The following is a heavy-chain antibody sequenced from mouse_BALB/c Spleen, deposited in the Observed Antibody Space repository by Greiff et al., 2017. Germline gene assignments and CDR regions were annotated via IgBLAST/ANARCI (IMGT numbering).Heavy chain of an antibody. CDR3: AREEDGYRFYAMDY. Sequence: EVKVEESGGGLVKPGGSLKLSCAASGFTFSSYAMSWVRQSPEKRLEWVAEISSGGSYTYYPDTVTGRFTISRDNAKNTLYLEMSSLRSEDTAMYYCAREEDGYRFYAMDYWGQGTSVTVSS. CDR2: ISSGGSYT. V-gene: IGHV5-9-4*01. J-gene: IGHJ4*01. D-gene: IGHD2-3*01. CDR1: GFTFSSYA.